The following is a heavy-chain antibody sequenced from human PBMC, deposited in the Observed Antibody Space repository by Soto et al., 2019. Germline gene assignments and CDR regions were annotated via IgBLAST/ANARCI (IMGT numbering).Heavy chain of an antibody. Sequence: QITLKESGPTLVKPTQTLTLTCTFSGFSLSTSGVGVGWIRQPPGKAKEWLGLIYWNDDTRYSPSLKTRLTITKDTITKDTLKEQVVLTMTNMDPVDTATYYGVHRRDYYGSWSQGVFDYWGRGVLVTVSS. J-gene: IGHJ4*02. CDR1: GFSLSTSGVG. D-gene: IGHD3-10*01. V-gene: IGHV2-5*01. CDR3: VHRRDYYGSWSQGVFDY. CDR2: IYWNDDT.